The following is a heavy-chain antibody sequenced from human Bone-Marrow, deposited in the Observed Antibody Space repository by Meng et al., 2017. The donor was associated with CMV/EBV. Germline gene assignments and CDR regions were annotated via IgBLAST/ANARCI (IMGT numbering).Heavy chain of an antibody. J-gene: IGHJ4*02. V-gene: IGHV3-53*05. CDR3: ARGGRGPRRLGYCTNGVCSIFDY. D-gene: IGHD2-8*01. CDR1: GFSVSSDY. Sequence: GESLKISCAVSGFSVSSDYMNWVRQAPGKGLEWVSVIYPAGSTYYADSVKGRFTISRDSSKNTLYLQMNSLRAEDTAVYYCARGGRGPRRLGYCTNGVCSIFDYWGQGTLVTVSS. CDR2: IYPAGST.